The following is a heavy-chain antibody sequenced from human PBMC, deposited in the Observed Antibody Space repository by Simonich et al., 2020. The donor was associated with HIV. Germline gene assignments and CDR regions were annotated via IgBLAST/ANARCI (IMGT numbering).Heavy chain of an antibody. Sequence: QVQLQQWGAGLLKPSETLSLTCAVYGGSFSGYYWRRIRQPPGKGLEWIGEINHSGRPNYNPSLKSRVTISVDTSKNQFSLKLSSVTAADTAVYYCARRHPTTVTTPYFDYWGQGTLVTVSS. CDR2: INHSGRP. V-gene: IGHV4-34*01. CDR1: GGSFSGYY. J-gene: IGHJ4*02. D-gene: IGHD4-17*01. CDR3: ARRHPTTVTTPYFDY.